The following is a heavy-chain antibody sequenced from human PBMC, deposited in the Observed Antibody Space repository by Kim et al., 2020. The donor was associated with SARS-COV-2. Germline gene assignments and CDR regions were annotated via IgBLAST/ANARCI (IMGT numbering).Heavy chain of an antibody. V-gene: IGHV4-34*01. Sequence: SETLSLTCAVYGGSFSGYYWSWIRQPPGKGLEWIGEINHSGSTNYNPSLKSRVTISVDTSKNQFSLKLSSVTAADTAVYYCASDSSAANGGWFDPWGQGTLVTVSS. CDR1: GGSFSGYY. CDR3: ASDSSAANGGWFDP. D-gene: IGHD2-2*01. CDR2: INHSGST. J-gene: IGHJ5*02.